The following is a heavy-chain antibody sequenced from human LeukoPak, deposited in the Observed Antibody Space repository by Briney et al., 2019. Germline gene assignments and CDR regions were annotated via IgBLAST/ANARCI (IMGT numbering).Heavy chain of an antibody. J-gene: IGHJ4*02. D-gene: IGHD5-24*01. CDR1: GFTFDDYA. CDR2: ISWNSGSI. Sequence: GGSLRLSCAASGFTFDDYAMHWVRQAPGKGLEWVSGISWNSGSIGYADSVKGRFTISRDNAKNSLYLQMNSLRAEDTALYCCAKLAGYNSAWGQGTLVTVSS. CDR3: AKLAGYNSA. V-gene: IGHV3-9*01.